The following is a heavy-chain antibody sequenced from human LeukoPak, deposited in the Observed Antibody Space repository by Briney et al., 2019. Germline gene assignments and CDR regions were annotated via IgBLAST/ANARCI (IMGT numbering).Heavy chain of an antibody. CDR1: GYTFTGYD. Sequence: ASVKVSCKASGYTFTGYDMHWVRQAPGQGLEWMGWINPNSGGTNYAQKFQGRVTMTRDTSISTAYMELSRLRSDNTAVYYCARIYYYDSSGYGSNYFDYWGQGTLVTVSS. CDR3: ARIYYYDSSGYGSNYFDY. D-gene: IGHD3-22*01. V-gene: IGHV1-2*02. J-gene: IGHJ4*02. CDR2: INPNSGGT.